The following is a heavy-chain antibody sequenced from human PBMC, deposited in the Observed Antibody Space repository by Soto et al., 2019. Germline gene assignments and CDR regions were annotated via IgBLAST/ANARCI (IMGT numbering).Heavy chain of an antibody. J-gene: IGHJ4*01. CDR3: ARDGGRHSGGIDY. V-gene: IGHV1-69*01. D-gene: IGHD1-26*01. CDR1: GGTFSSYS. CDR2: IIPIFGTA. Sequence: QVQLVQSGAEVKKPGSSVKFSCKASGGTFSSYSINWVRQAPGQGLEWMGEIIPIFGTANYAQKFQGRVTITADESPSTAYMELSSLRSEDTAVYYCARDGGRHSGGIDYWGHGTHVTVSS.